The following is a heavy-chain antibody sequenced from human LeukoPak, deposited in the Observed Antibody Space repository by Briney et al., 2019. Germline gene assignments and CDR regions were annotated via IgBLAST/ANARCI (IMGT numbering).Heavy chain of an antibody. CDR3: ARGTLRCGYYVYYFDY. CDR2: IRGSGNTI. D-gene: IGHD3-22*01. Sequence: PGGSLRLSCAASGFTFSSYEMNWVRQAPGKGLEWVSYIRGSGNTIYYADSVKGRFTISRDNAKNSLYLQLNSLRAEDTAVYYCARGTLRCGYYVYYFDYWGQGTLVTVSS. J-gene: IGHJ4*02. CDR1: GFTFSSYE. V-gene: IGHV3-48*03.